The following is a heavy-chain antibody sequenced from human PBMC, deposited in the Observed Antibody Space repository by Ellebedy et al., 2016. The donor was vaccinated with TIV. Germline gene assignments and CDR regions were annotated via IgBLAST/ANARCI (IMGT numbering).Heavy chain of an antibody. Sequence: SETLSLTXTVSGGSISSYYWSWIRQPPGKGLEWIGYIYYSGSTNYNPSLKSRVTISVDTSKNQFSLKLSSVTAADTAVYYCARGEVRGVIHYWGQGTLVTVSS. CDR2: IYYSGST. V-gene: IGHV4-59*01. CDR1: GGSISSYY. D-gene: IGHD3-10*01. J-gene: IGHJ4*02. CDR3: ARGEVRGVIHY.